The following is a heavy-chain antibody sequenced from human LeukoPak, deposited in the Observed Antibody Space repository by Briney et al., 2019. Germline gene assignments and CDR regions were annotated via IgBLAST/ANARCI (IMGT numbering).Heavy chain of an antibody. V-gene: IGHV3-30*02. CDR2: IRYDGSNK. Sequence: PGGSLRLSCAASGFTFSSYGMHWVRQAPGKGLEWVAFIRYDGSNKYYADSVKGRFTISRDNSKNTLYLQMNSLRAEDTAVYYCAKGGHGTIITMIVDDFDYWGQGTLVTVSS. CDR1: GFTFSSYG. J-gene: IGHJ4*02. D-gene: IGHD3-22*01. CDR3: AKGGHGTIITMIVDDFDY.